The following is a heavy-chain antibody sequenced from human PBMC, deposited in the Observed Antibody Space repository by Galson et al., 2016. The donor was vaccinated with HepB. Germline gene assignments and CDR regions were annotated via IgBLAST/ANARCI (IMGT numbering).Heavy chain of an antibody. V-gene: IGHV1-69*13. J-gene: IGHJ4*02. CDR1: GGIFSSYA. CDR2: IIPSFVTP. D-gene: IGHD5-12*01. CDR3: ARDLGYSDDLGDS. Sequence: SVKVSCKASGGIFSSYAISWVRQAPGQGLEWLGGIIPSFVTPTYAQKFQGRVTITADESTSTVSKELSSLKSEDTAVYLCARDLGYSDDLGDSWGQGTLVTVSS.